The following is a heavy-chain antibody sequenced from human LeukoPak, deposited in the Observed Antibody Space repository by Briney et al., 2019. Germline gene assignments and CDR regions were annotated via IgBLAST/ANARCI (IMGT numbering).Heavy chain of an antibody. V-gene: IGHV4-59*01. D-gene: IGHD4-17*01. J-gene: IGHJ4*02. CDR1: GGSISSYY. CDR3: ARDSDYGDYYFDY. CDR2: IYYSGST. Sequence: SETLSLTCTVSGGSISSYYWSWIRQPPGKGLEWIGHIYYSGSTNYNPSLKSRVTISVDTSKNQFSLKLSSVTAADTAVYYCARDSDYGDYYFDYWGQGTLDTVSS.